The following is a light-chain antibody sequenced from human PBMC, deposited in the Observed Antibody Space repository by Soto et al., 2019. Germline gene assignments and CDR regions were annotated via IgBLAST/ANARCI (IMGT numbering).Light chain of an antibody. CDR2: DSS. Sequence: EIVLTQSPGTLSLSPGERATLSCRPSQSINNYVAWYQQKPGQAPRVLIYDSSIRATGVPDRFSGSGSGTDFTLTISRLEPGDFAVYYCQHYFDSPETFGGGTKVKIK. CDR1: QSINNY. CDR3: QHYFDSPET. V-gene: IGKV3-20*01. J-gene: IGKJ4*01.